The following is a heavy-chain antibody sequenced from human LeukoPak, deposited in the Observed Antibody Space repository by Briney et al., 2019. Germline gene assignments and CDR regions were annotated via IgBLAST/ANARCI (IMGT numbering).Heavy chain of an antibody. V-gene: IGHV3-43*02. D-gene: IGHD3-10*01. CDR1: GFTFDNYA. Sequence: GGSLRLSCAASGFTFDNYAIHWVRQVPGKSLEWVSLISADGRSTYYADSVKGRFTLSRDDSRNMVFLHLNNLRVEDTALYYCAKASWVSSADAVLWGQGTVVTVS. CDR3: AKASWVSSADAVL. J-gene: IGHJ4*02. CDR2: ISADGRST.